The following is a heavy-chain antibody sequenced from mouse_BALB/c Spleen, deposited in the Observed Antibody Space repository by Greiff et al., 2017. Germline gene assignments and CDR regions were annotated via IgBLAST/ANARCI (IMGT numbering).Heavy chain of an antibody. CDR1: GFNFKGYY. CDR3: NVHYYGSRFAY. D-gene: IGHD1-1*01. CDR2: IDPENGDT. V-gene: IGHV14-4*02. J-gene: IGHJ3*01. Sequence: EVQLQQSGAELVRSGASVKLSCTASGFNFKGYYMHWVKQRPGQGLEWIGWIDPENGDTEYAPKFQGKATLTADTSSNTAYLQLSSLPSEGAAVYSCNVHYYGSRFAYWGQGTPVTVSA.